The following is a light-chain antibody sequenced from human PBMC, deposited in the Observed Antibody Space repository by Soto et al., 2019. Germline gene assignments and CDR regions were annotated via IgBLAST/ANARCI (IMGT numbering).Light chain of an antibody. CDR3: SSYAGSNKPA. V-gene: IGLV2-8*01. CDR1: SSDVGGYNY. CDR2: DVN. Sequence: QSALTQPPSASGSPEQSVAISCSGTSSDVGGYNYVSWYQQHPGKAPKLMIYDVNKRPSGVPDRFSGSKSGNTASLTVSGLQAEDEADYYCSSYAGSNKPAFGGGTKLTVL. J-gene: IGLJ2*01.